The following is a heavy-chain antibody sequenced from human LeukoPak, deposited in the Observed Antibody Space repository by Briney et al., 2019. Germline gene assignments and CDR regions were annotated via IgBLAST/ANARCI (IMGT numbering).Heavy chain of an antibody. CDR1: GGSISSYY. J-gene: IGHJ4*02. D-gene: IGHD4-17*01. Sequence: SETLSLTCTVSGGSISSYYWSRIRQPPGKGLEWIGYIYYSGSTNYNPSLKSRVTISVDTSKNQFSLKLSSVTAADTAVYYCARRGTVTDGSFDYWGQGTLVTVSS. CDR2: IYYSGST. V-gene: IGHV4-59*08. CDR3: ARRGTVTDGSFDY.